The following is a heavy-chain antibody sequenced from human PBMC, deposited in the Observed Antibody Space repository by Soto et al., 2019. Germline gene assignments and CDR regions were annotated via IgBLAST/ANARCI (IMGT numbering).Heavy chain of an antibody. J-gene: IGHJ4*02. D-gene: IGHD5-18*01. V-gene: IGHV4-34*01. Sequence: SETLSLTCAVYGGSFSGYYWSWIRQPPGKGLEWIGEINHSGSTNYNPSLKSRVTISVDTSKNQFSLKLSSVTAADTAVYYCARARGYSYGYVDYWGQGTLVTVSS. CDR3: ARARGYSYGYVDY. CDR2: INHSGST. CDR1: GGSFSGYY.